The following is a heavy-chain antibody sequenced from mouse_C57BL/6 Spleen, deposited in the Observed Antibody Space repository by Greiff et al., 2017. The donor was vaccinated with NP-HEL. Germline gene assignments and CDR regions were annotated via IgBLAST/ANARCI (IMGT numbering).Heavy chain of an antibody. Sequence: EVHLVESGGGLVQPGGSLSLSCAASGFTFTDYYMSWVRQPPGKALEWLGFIRNKANGYTKEYSASVKGRLTISRDNSQSILYLQMNALRAEDSATYYCARYRVSSYVYFGVWGTGTTVTVSS. D-gene: IGHD1-1*01. CDR1: GFTFTDYY. CDR2: IRNKANGYTK. J-gene: IGHJ1*03. CDR3: ARYRVSSYVYFGV. V-gene: IGHV7-3*01.